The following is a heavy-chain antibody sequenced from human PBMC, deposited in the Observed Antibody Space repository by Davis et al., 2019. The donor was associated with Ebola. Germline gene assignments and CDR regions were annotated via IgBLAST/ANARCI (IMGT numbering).Heavy chain of an antibody. D-gene: IGHD6-19*01. Sequence: GESLKISCEVSGLAFSESGMHWVRQAPGKGLEWVAIISDDGTSKYYADSVKGRFTVSRDNSRNTVSLLMSSLRPEDTAVYYCAREQWLVHYLDYWGQGTLVSVSS. J-gene: IGHJ4*02. CDR1: GLAFSESG. V-gene: IGHV3-30*19. CDR3: AREQWLVHYLDY. CDR2: ISDDGTSK.